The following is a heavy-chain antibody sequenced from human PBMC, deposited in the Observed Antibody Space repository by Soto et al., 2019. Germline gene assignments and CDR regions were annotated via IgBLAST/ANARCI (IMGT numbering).Heavy chain of an antibody. J-gene: IGHJ4*02. CDR1: GFGFNNCG. CDR3: AREDSNIIPAVSDF. CDR2: ISKSDYT. V-gene: IGHV3-21*01. Sequence: GVSLRLSCTVSGFGFNNCGINWVRQATGKGLECVVSISKSDYTYYSDSVKGRFTISRDNAKNSVSLQMNALRVEDTAVYYCAREDSNIIPAVSDFWGQGTLVTVSS. D-gene: IGHD2-2*01.